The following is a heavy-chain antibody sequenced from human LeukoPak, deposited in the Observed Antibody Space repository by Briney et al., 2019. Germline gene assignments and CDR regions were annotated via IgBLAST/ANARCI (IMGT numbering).Heavy chain of an antibody. D-gene: IGHD3-3*01. V-gene: IGHV1-2*02. J-gene: IGHJ4*02. CDR2: INPNSGGT. CDR3: ARGGLRFLEWLRD. CDR1: GYTFTGYY. Sequence: ASVKVSCKASGYTFTGYYMHWVRQAPRQGLEWMGWINPNSGGTKYAQKFQGRVTMTRDTSISTAYMELSRLRSDDTAIYYCARGGLRFLEWLRDWGQGALVTVSS.